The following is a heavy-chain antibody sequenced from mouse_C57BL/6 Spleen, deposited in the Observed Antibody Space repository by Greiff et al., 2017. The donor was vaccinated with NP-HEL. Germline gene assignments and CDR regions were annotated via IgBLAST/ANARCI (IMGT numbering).Heavy chain of an antibody. CDR3: ARDDDPTRAMDY. D-gene: IGHD2-3*01. CDR2: ISYDGSN. Sequence: EVQRVESGPGLVKPSQSLSLTCSVTGYSITSGYYWNWIRQFPGNKLEWMGYISYDGSNNYNPSLKNRISITRDTSKNQFFLKLNSVTTEDTATYYCARDDDPTRAMDYWGQGTSVTVSS. V-gene: IGHV3-6*01. J-gene: IGHJ4*01. CDR1: GYSITSGYY.